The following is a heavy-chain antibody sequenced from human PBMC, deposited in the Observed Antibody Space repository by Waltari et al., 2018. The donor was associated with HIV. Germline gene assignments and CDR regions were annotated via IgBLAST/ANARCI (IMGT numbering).Heavy chain of an antibody. Sequence: GESAKVSCRISGYNFGSYWIGWVRQMSGKGLEWMGIIYPGDSETRYNPSFQGKVTISADTSINTAYLQWHRLQASDTAVYYCARVLIGADNSFDFWGQGTMVTVSS. V-gene: IGHV5-51*01. J-gene: IGHJ3*01. CDR1: GYNFGSYW. CDR2: IYPGDSET. CDR3: ARVLIGADNSFDF. D-gene: IGHD2-21*01.